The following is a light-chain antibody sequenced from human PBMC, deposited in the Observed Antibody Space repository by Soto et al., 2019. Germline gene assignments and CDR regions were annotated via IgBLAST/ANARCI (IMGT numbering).Light chain of an antibody. J-gene: IGKJ1*01. V-gene: IGKV1-5*01. CDR2: DVS. Sequence: DIQMTQSPSTLSASVGDRVTITCRARQSISRGLAWYQQKPGKAPKVLIYDVSRLESGVPSRFSGSGSGTEFTLTISSLQPDDFATYYCQQYNSYPWTFGQGTKVEIK. CDR3: QQYNSYPWT. CDR1: QSISRG.